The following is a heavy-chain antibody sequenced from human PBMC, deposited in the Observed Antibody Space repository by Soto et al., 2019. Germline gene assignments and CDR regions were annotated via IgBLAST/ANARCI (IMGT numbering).Heavy chain of an antibody. Sequence: PSETLCLTCTVAGGSFRPNYCSWIRQPPGKGLEWIGYIYYSGSTYYNPSLKSRVTISVDTSKNQFSLKLSSVTAADTAVYYCGRVGVTMVRGVRKAQYYFDYWGEGPLVTLSS. D-gene: IGHD3-10*01. J-gene: IGHJ4*02. CDR2: IYYSGST. CDR3: GRVGVTMVRGVRKAQYYFDY. V-gene: IGHV4-30-4*08. CDR1: GGSFRPNY.